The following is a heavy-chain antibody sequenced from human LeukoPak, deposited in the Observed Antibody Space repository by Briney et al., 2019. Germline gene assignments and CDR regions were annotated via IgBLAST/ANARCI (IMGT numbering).Heavy chain of an antibody. Sequence: GESLKISCKGSGYSFTSYWIGWVRQRPGKGLEWVGIVYPGDSDTRYSPSFQGQVTISADKSISTAYLQWSSLKASDTAMYYCARHSDYVWGSYRPIRYWGQGTLVTVSS. D-gene: IGHD3-16*02. CDR2: VYPGDSDT. CDR1: GYSFTSYW. V-gene: IGHV5-51*01. CDR3: ARHSDYVWGSYRPIRY. J-gene: IGHJ4*02.